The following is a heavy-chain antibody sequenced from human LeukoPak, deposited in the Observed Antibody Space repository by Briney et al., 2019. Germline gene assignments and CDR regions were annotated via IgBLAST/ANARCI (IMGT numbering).Heavy chain of an antibody. V-gene: IGHV4-34*01. CDR2: INHSGSA. Sequence: PSETLSLTCAVSGGSFSGYYWTWLRQPPGKGLEWIGEINHSGSANYNPSLKSRVTISLGTSKNQFSLKVSSVTAADTAVYYCARGQGAVTTHWGQGTLVTVSS. D-gene: IGHD4-17*01. CDR1: GGSFSGYY. J-gene: IGHJ4*02. CDR3: ARGQGAVTTH.